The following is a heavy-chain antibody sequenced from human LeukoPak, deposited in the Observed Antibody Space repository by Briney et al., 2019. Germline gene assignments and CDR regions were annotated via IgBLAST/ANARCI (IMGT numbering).Heavy chain of an antibody. CDR2: INSNGDEI. V-gene: IGHV3-23*01. D-gene: IGHD6-6*01. CDR3: ANWIGSSSRDY. CDR1: GFTFSTYA. J-gene: IGHJ4*02. Sequence: PGGSLRLSCAASGFTFSTYAMTWVRQAPGKGLEWVPGINSNGDEIYYADSVRGRFTISRDNSNNALYLRMDSLRAEDTAVYYCANWIGSSSRDYWGQGTLVTVSS.